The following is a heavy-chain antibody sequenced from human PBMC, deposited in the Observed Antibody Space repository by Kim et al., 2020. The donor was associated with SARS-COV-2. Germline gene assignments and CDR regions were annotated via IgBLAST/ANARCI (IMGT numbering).Heavy chain of an antibody. CDR3: AKDVGLWGSDHSAYGY. V-gene: IGHV3-23*01. CDR1: GFTFSSYA. J-gene: IGHJ4*02. CDR2: ISGSGGST. D-gene: IGHD3-16*01. Sequence: GGSLRLSCAASGFTFSSYAMSWVRQAPGKGLEWVSAISGSGGSTYYADSVKGRFTISRDNSKNTLYLQMNSLRAEDTAVYYCAKDVGLWGSDHSAYGYWGQGALVTVSP.